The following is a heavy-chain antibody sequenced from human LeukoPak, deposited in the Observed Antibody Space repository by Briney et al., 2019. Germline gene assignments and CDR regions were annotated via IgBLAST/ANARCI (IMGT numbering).Heavy chain of an antibody. D-gene: IGHD3-22*01. CDR2: IYYSGST. CDR3: ARGGRYYDSSGYYPAYYYGMDV. V-gene: IGHV4-59*01. Sequence: SETLSLTCTVSGGSISSYYWSWIRQPPGKGLEWIGYIYYSGSTNYNPSLRSRVTISVDTSKNQFSLKLSSVTAADTAVYYCARGGRYYDSSGYYPAYYYGMDVWGQGTTVTVSS. J-gene: IGHJ6*02. CDR1: GGSISSYY.